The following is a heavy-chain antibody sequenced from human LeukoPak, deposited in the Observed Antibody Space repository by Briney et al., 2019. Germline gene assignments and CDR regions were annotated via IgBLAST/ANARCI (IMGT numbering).Heavy chain of an antibody. Sequence: GGSLRLSCAASGFTFSRYWMNWVRQAPGKGLEWVANINQDGSEKYYVDSVKGRFTISRDNAKNSLYLQMNSLRAEDTAVYYCARADDRDSGSYSGFDYWGQGILVTVSS. V-gene: IGHV3-7*01. CDR2: INQDGSEK. J-gene: IGHJ4*02. CDR1: GFTFSRYW. CDR3: ARADDRDSGSYSGFDY. D-gene: IGHD3-10*01.